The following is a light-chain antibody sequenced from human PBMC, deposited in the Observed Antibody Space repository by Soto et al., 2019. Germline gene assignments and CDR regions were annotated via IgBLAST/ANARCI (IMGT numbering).Light chain of an antibody. Sequence: EIVMTQSPATLSVSPGERATLSCRASQSVSSNLAWYQQKPGQAPRLLIYGASTRATGIPARFSGSGYGTEFTLTISSLQSEDFAVYYCQQYNNWPSWTFGQGTKVDIK. CDR2: GAS. J-gene: IGKJ1*01. CDR1: QSVSSN. CDR3: QQYNNWPSWT. V-gene: IGKV3-15*01.